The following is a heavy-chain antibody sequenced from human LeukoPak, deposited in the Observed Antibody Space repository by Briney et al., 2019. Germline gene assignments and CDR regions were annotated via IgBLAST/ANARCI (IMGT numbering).Heavy chain of an antibody. D-gene: IGHD3-3*01. J-gene: IGHJ3*02. Sequence: PGGSLRLSCAASGFTFSSYATSWVRQAPGKGLEWVSTISGSGGSTYYADSVKGRFTISRDNSKNTLYLQMNSLRAEDTAVYYCAKDNVLRFLEWETRDAFDIWGQGTMVTVSS. CDR2: ISGSGGST. V-gene: IGHV3-23*01. CDR1: GFTFSSYA. CDR3: AKDNVLRFLEWETRDAFDI.